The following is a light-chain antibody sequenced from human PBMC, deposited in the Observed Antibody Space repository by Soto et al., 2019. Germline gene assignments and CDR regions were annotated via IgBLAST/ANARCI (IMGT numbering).Light chain of an antibody. CDR1: QSVSSSY. Sequence: EIVLTQSPGTLSLSPGERATLSCRASQSVSSSYLAWYQQKPGQAPRLLIYGASSRATSIPDRFSGSGSGTDFTLNISRLEPEDFAVYYWQQYGSSPRYTFGQGTKLEIK. V-gene: IGKV3-20*01. CDR3: QQYGSSPRYT. J-gene: IGKJ2*01. CDR2: GAS.